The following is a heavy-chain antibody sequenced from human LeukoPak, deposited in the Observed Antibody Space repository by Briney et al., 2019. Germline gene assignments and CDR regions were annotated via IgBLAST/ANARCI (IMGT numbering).Heavy chain of an antibody. V-gene: IGHV1-3*01. Sequence: GASVKVSCKASGYTFTSYTIHLVRQAPGQRLEWMGWINVGDGKSKYSQSFQGRVAITRDTSTSTAYMELRSLRSDDTAVYYCARVRTYYYDSSGYYGDYWGQGTLVTVSS. CDR3: ARVRTYYYDSSGYYGDY. CDR1: GYTFTSYT. J-gene: IGHJ4*02. CDR2: INVGDGKS. D-gene: IGHD3-22*01.